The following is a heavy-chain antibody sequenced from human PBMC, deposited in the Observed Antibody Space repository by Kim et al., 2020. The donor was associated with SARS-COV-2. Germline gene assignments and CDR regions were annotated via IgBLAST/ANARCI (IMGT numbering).Heavy chain of an antibody. V-gene: IGHV3-21*01. CDR1: GFTFSSYS. Sequence: GGSLRLSCAASGFTFSSYSMNWVRQAPGKGLEWVSSISSSSSYIYYADSVKGRFTISRDNAKNSLYLQMNSLRAEDTAVYYCARDSKGLMVRGVSPLDYWGQGTLVTVSS. CDR2: ISSSSSYI. J-gene: IGHJ4*02. D-gene: IGHD3-10*01. CDR3: ARDSKGLMVRGVSPLDY.